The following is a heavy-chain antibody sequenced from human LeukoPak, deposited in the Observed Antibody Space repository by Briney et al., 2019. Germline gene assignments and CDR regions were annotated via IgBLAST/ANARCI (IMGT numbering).Heavy chain of an antibody. D-gene: IGHD6-19*01. J-gene: IGHJ3*02. CDR2: ISSSGTT. CDR1: GFTFSSYA. V-gene: IGHV3-23*01. Sequence: GESLRLSCAASGFTFSSYAMSWVRQAPGKGLEWVSSISSSGTTYYADSVKGRFIISRDISKNTLYLQMNSLRAGDTAVYYCAKTEQQWLSRDAFDIWGQGTRVTVSS. CDR3: AKTEQQWLSRDAFDI.